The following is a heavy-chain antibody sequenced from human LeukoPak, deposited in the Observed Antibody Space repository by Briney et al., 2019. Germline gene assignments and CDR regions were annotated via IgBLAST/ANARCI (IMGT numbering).Heavy chain of an antibody. V-gene: IGHV3-43*02. CDR2: ISGDAGST. Sequence: GGSLRLSCAASGFTFDDYDMHWVRLAPGKGLEWVSLISGDAGSTYYADSVKGRFTISRDNRKNSLYLQMNSLRTEDTALYYCAKGDLAVAGYYYYGMDVWGQGTTVTVSS. D-gene: IGHD6-19*01. CDR3: AKGDLAVAGYYYYGMDV. CDR1: GFTFDDYD. J-gene: IGHJ6*02.